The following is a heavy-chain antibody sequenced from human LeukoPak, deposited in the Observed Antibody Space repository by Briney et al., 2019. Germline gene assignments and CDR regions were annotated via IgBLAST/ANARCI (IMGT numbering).Heavy chain of an antibody. V-gene: IGHV1-2*02. J-gene: IGHJ5*02. Sequence: ASVKVSCKASGYTFTGYYMHWVRQAPGQGLEWMGWINPNSGGTNYAQKFQGRVTMTRDTSISTAYMELSRLRSDDTAVYYCARRILWGYGSGSSNWFDPWGQGILVTVSS. CDR2: INPNSGGT. D-gene: IGHD3-10*01. CDR3: ARRILWGYGSGSSNWFDP. CDR1: GYTFTGYY.